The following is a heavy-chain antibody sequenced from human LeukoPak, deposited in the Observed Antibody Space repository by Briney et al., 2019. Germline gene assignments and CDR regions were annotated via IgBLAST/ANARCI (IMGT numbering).Heavy chain of an antibody. J-gene: IGHJ5*02. CDR3: ARGRSSGWYNYWFVP. V-gene: IGHV4-34*01. CDR2: INHSGST. CDR1: GGSFSGYY. D-gene: IGHD6-19*01. Sequence: SETLSLTCAVYGGSFSGYYWSWIRQPPGKGLEWIGEINHSGSTNYNPSLKSRVTISVDTSKNQFSLRLSSVTAADTAVYYCARGRSSGWYNYWFVPWGQGTLVTVSS.